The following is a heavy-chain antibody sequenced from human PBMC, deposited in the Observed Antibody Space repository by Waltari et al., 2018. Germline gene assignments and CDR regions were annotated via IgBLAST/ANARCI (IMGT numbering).Heavy chain of an antibody. Sequence: QLHLQVSGPGLVKPSETLSLTCPVSGTSVTTANYFWGWIRQPPGKGLELIGRIYITGSTDYNPSHKSRITISIDTSTNQFSLNLTSATAADTAVYYCARGIWQQLAHFDSWGQGTLVTVSS. CDR1: GTSVTTANYF. CDR3: ARGIWQQLAHFDS. D-gene: IGHD6-13*01. J-gene: IGHJ4*02. CDR2: IYITGST. V-gene: IGHV4-39*01.